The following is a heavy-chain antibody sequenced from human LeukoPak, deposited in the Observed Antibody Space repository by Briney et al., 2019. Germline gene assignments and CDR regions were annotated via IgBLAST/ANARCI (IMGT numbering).Heavy chain of an antibody. Sequence: GGSRRLSCAASGFIFSRYSLNWVRQAPGKGLEWLTYISSDSSAIYYADSVKGRFTVSRDNAGDSVYLEMNSLRAEDTAVYYCARDGYSMVNTPDWCYPWGQGSLVIVSS. D-gene: IGHD4/OR15-4a*01. J-gene: IGHJ5*02. CDR2: ISSDSSAI. CDR3: ARDGYSMVNTPDWCYP. V-gene: IGHV3-48*01. CDR1: GFIFSRYS.